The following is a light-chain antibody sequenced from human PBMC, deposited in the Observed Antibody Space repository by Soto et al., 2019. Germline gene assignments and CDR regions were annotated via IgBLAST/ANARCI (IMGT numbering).Light chain of an antibody. CDR2: GAS. V-gene: IGKV3-20*01. Sequence: EMVLTQSPGTLSMSPGERATLSCRASQSISSNYLAGYQQKPGQAPRLLIYGASSRDTGIPDRFSGSGSGTDFTLTISRLEAEDFAVYYCQQYGSSPRTFGQGTKVKFK. CDR3: QQYGSSPRT. J-gene: IGKJ1*01. CDR1: QSISSNY.